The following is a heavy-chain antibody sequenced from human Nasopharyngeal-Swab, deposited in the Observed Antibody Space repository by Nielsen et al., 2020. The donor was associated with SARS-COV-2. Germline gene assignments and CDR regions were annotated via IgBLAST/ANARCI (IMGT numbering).Heavy chain of an antibody. CDR1: GFTVSSNY. CDR3: ARGSFDYYYGMDV. J-gene: IGHJ6*02. V-gene: IGHV3-53*01. Sequence: GESLKISCAASGFTVSSNYMSWVRQAPGKGLEWVSVIYSGDSTYYADSVKGRFTISRDNSKNTLYLQMNSLRAEDTAVYYCARGSFDYYYGMDVWGQGTTVTVSS. CDR2: IYSGDST.